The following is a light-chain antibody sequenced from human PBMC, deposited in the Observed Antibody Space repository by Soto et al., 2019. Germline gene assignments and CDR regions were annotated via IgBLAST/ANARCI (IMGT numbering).Light chain of an antibody. Sequence: DIVLTQSPATLSLSPGERATLSCRASQSVSSYLAWYQQKPGQAPRLLIYDASSRATGIPARFSGSGSGTDFTLPISSLEPEDFAVYYCQQRSNWPYTFGQGTKLEIK. V-gene: IGKV3-11*01. CDR3: QQRSNWPYT. CDR1: QSVSSY. CDR2: DAS. J-gene: IGKJ2*01.